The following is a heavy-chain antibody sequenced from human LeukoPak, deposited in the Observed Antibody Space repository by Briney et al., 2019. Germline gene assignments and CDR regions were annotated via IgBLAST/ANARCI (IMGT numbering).Heavy chain of an antibody. Sequence: SVKVSCKASGGTFSSYAISWVRQAPGQGLEWMGRIIPIFGTANYAQKFQGRVTIATDESTSTAYMELSSLRSEDTAVYYCARGYSSSPYYYYMDVWGKGTTVTVSS. V-gene: IGHV1-69*05. J-gene: IGHJ6*03. CDR2: IIPIFGTA. D-gene: IGHD6-6*01. CDR3: ARGYSSSPYYYYMDV. CDR1: GGTFSSYA.